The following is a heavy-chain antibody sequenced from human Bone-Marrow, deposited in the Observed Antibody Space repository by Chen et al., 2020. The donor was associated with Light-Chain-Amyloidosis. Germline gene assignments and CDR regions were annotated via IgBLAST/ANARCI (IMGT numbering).Heavy chain of an antibody. Sequence: EVQLVETGGGLMQPGGSVRLSCAASGCTVSSNYVSWVRQAPGKGREWVSGVVRGGDNAYYADSVEGRFIISRDNPKKTLYLQMNSLRSEDTAVYYCTLPGGDWGQGTLVTVSS. CDR3: TLPGGD. D-gene: IGHD2-15*01. CDR1: GCTVSSNY. CDR2: VRGGDNA. J-gene: IGHJ1*01. V-gene: IGHV3-53*02.